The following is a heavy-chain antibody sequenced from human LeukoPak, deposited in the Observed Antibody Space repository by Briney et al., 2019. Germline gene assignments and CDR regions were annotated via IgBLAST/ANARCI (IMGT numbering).Heavy chain of an antibody. J-gene: IGHJ3*02. Sequence: GGSLRLSCAASGFTFSSYSMNWVRQAPGKGLEWVSSISSSSSYIYYADSVKGRFTISRDNAKNSLYLQMNSLRAEDTAVYYCARDLNSSGYSDDAFDIWGQGTMVTVSS. CDR1: GFTFSSYS. D-gene: IGHD3-22*01. CDR2: ISSSSSYI. CDR3: ARDLNSSGYSDDAFDI. V-gene: IGHV3-21*01.